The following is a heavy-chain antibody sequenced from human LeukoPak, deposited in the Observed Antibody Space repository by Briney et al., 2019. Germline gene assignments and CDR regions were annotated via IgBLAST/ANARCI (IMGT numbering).Heavy chain of an antibody. Sequence: SETLSLTCTVSGGSISSGDYYWSWIRQPPGKGLEWIGEINHSGSTNYNPSLKSRVTISVDTSKNQFSLKLTSVTVADTAVYYCARRVPAASHNWFDPWGQGTLVTVSS. V-gene: IGHV4-39*07. CDR2: INHSGST. D-gene: IGHD2-2*01. CDR3: ARRVPAASHNWFDP. CDR1: GGSISSGDYY. J-gene: IGHJ5*02.